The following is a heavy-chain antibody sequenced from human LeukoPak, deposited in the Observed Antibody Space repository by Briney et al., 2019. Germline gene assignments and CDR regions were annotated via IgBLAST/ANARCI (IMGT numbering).Heavy chain of an antibody. V-gene: IGHV3-7*01. Sequence: AGSLRLSCAASGFTFSSYWMSWVRQAPGKGLEWMAKIKQDGSEKYYVDSVKGRFTISRDNAKNSLYLQMNSLRAEDTAVYYCARIHFTYYYDSSGYPSNWFDPWGQGTLVTVSS. J-gene: IGHJ5*02. D-gene: IGHD3-22*01. CDR3: ARIHFTYYYDSSGYPSNWFDP. CDR2: IKQDGSEK. CDR1: GFTFSSYW.